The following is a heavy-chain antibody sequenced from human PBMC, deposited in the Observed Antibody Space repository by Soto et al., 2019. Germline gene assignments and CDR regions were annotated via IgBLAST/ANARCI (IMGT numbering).Heavy chain of an antibody. CDR1: GGSISSGGYY. V-gene: IGHV4-30-4*08. CDR3: ARGYDFWSGYSRQGWFDP. Sequence: SETLSLTCTVSGGSISSGGYYWSWIRQHPGKGLEWIGYIYYSGSTYYNPSLKSRVTISVDTSKNQFSLKLSSVTAADTAVYYCARGYDFWSGYSRQGWFDPWGQGTLVTVSS. CDR2: IYYSGST. J-gene: IGHJ5*02. D-gene: IGHD3-3*01.